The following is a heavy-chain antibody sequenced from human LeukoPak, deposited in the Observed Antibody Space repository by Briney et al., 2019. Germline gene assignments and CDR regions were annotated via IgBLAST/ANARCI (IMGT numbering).Heavy chain of an antibody. CDR1: GFTFSSHT. V-gene: IGHV3-23*01. CDR3: AKVSDWGRPSYIDY. Sequence: GESLRLSCAASGFTFSSHTMSWVRQAPGKGLEWVSAITGSGDNTYYAGSVKGRFTISRDNSKNTLYLQMNSLRAEDTAVYYCAKVSDWGRPSYIDYWGQGTLVTVS. J-gene: IGHJ4*02. CDR2: ITGSGDNT. D-gene: IGHD7-27*01.